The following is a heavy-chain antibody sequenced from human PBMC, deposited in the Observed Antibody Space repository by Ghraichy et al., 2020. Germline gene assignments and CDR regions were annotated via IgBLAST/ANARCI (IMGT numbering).Heavy chain of an antibody. CDR2: IKSKSDGGTT. CDR3: ATRPPPYCDCPFDF. V-gene: IGHV3-15*01. J-gene: IGHJ4*02. D-gene: IGHD4-17*01. Sequence: GGSLRLSCLASGLTFNDAWMTWVRQVPGKGLEWVGRIKSKSDGGTTDYAAPVKGRFTISRDDSKNTVFLEMNSLKIEDTAVYFCATRPPPYCDCPFDFCGQRTLVTVSS. CDR1: GLTFNDAW.